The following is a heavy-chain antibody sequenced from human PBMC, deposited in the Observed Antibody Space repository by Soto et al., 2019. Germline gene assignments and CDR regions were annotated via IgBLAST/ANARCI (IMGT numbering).Heavy chain of an antibody. Sequence: QVQLVQSGAEVKKPGSSVKVSCKASGGTFSSYAISWVRQAPGQGLEWMGGIIPIFGTANYAQKFQGRVTITADESTSTAYMELSSLSSEDTAVYYCARDRRYFDWLLYRYYYYYGMDVWGQGTTVTVSS. V-gene: IGHV1-69*01. D-gene: IGHD3-9*01. CDR1: GGTFSSYA. CDR3: ARDRRYFDWLLYRYYYYYGMDV. J-gene: IGHJ6*02. CDR2: IIPIFGTA.